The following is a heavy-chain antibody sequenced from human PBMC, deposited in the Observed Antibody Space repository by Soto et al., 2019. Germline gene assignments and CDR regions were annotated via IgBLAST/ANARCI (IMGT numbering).Heavy chain of an antibody. CDR2: ISGSGGST. CDR3: AISPYSSGSPDY. D-gene: IGHD6-19*01. Sequence: PGGSLRLSCAASGFTFSSYAMSWVRQAPGKGLEWVSAISGSGGSTYYADSVKGRFTISRDNSKNTLNLQMNSLRAEDTAVYYCAISPYSSGSPDYWGQGTLVTVS. J-gene: IGHJ4*02. CDR1: GFTFSSYA. V-gene: IGHV3-23*01.